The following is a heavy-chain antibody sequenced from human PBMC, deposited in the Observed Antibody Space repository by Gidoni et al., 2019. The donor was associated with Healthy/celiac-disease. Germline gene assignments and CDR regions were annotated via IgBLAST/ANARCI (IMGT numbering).Heavy chain of an antibody. J-gene: IGHJ5*02. CDR1: GCSISSSSSY. CDR3: ARRVPRGIAVAGTGWFDP. V-gene: IGHV4-39*01. D-gene: IGHD6-19*01. Sequence: QLQLQESGPGLVKPSETLSLTCTVSGCSISSSSSYWGWIRQPPGKGLEWIGSIYYCGSTYYNPSLKSRVTISVDTSKNQFSLKLSSVTAADTAVYYCARRVPRGIAVAGTGWFDPWGQGTLVTVSS. CDR2: IYYCGST.